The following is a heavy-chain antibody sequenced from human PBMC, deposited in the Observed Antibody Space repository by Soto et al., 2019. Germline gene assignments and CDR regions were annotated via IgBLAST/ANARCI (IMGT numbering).Heavy chain of an antibody. D-gene: IGHD2-2*01. V-gene: IGHV4-4*07. Sequence: QVQLQESGPGLVKPSETLSPTCTVSGGSISSYYWSWIRQPAGKGLEWIGRFYTSGSTNYNPSLKSRVTMSIDTSKNQFSLKLSSVTAADTAVYYCARHSVSVPAARYYFDYWGQGTLVTVSS. CDR1: GGSISSYY. J-gene: IGHJ4*02. CDR2: FYTSGST. CDR3: ARHSVSVPAARYYFDY.